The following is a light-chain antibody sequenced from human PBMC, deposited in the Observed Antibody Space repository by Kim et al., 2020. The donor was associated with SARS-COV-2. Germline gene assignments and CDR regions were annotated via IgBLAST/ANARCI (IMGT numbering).Light chain of an antibody. V-gene: IGKV3-20*01. CDR2: GAS. CDR1: QSIGNSY. J-gene: IGKJ5*01. CDR3: QHYGSSSPGIT. Sequence: GERVPLSCRASQSIGNSYLVWYQHKPGQTPRLLIHGASTRAAGIPNRFSGSGSGTDFTLAISRVEPEDFAVYYCQHYGSSSPGITFGQGTRLEIK.